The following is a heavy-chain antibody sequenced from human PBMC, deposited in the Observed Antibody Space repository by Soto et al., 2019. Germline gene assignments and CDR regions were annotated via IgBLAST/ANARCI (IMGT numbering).Heavy chain of an antibody. Sequence: QLQLQASGPGLVKPSETLSLTCTVSGGSISSSIYYWGWIRQPPGTGLEWIGSSYYSGSTYYNPSLQRRVTISVDTSNNPFSLKLSSVTEADTAVYYCARHHLPSGWYTWYIDLWGRGTLVTVS. CDR3: ARHHLPSGWYTWYIDL. CDR1: GGSISSSIYY. V-gene: IGHV4-39*01. CDR2: SYYSGST. D-gene: IGHD6-19*01. J-gene: IGHJ2*01.